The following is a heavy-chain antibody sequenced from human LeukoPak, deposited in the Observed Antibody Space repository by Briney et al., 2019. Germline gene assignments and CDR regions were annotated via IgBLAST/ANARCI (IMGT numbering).Heavy chain of an antibody. CDR1: GSSISSTDYF. J-gene: IGHJ3*02. Sequence: SETLSLTCTVSGSSISSTDYFWGWIRQPPGKGLEWIGSMHYSGNTYYTPSLKSRVTISVDTSKNQLSLKLNSVTAADTAVYYCARSPRVYTVGTHAFDIWGQGTMVTVSS. CDR2: MHYSGNT. V-gene: IGHV4-39*01. CDR3: ARSPRVYTVGTHAFDI. D-gene: IGHD5/OR15-5a*01.